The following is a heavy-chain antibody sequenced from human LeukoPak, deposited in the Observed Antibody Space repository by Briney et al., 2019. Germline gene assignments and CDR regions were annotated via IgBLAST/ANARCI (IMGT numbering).Heavy chain of an antibody. CDR2: IYHSGST. CDR3: ATRNLGNDY. V-gene: IGHV4-38-2*02. D-gene: IGHD7-27*01. J-gene: IGHJ4*02. CDR1: GYSISNGYY. Sequence: SQRRSPASTVSGYSISNGYYWGWVRQPPGKGLEWIASIYHSGSTYYNTSLKSRVIISADTSKNQFSLKLYSVTAADTAVYYCATRNLGNDYWGQGTLVTVCS.